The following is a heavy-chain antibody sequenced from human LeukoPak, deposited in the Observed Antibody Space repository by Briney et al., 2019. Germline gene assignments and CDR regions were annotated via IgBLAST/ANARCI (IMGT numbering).Heavy chain of an antibody. CDR1: GFTFSSYG. V-gene: IGHV3-30*18. J-gene: IGHJ4*02. Sequence: PGRSLRLSCAASGFTFSSYGMHWGRQAPGKGLEWVAVISYDERNKSYADSVKGRFTISRDNSKNTLYLQINSLRAEDTAMYYCAKDALGYCSSANCYDGFDYWGQGTLVTASS. CDR3: AKDALGYCSSANCYDGFDY. D-gene: IGHD2-2*01. CDR2: ISYDERNK.